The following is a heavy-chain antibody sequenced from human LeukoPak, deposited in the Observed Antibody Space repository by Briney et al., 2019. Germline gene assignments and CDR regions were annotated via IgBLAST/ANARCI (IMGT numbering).Heavy chain of an antibody. Sequence: PGGSLRLSCAASGFTFSSYSMNWVRQAPGKGLEWVSSISSSSSYIYYADSVKGRFTISRDNAKNSLYLQMNSLRAEDTAVYYCAKHESGSHYYDSSGPSQHWGQGTLVTVSS. J-gene: IGHJ1*01. CDR3: AKHESGSHYYDSSGPSQH. CDR2: ISSSSSYI. CDR1: GFTFSSYS. D-gene: IGHD3-22*01. V-gene: IGHV3-21*01.